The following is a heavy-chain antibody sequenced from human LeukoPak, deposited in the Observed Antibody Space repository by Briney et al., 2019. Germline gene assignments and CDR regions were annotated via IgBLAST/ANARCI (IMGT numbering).Heavy chain of an antibody. J-gene: IGHJ4*02. D-gene: IGHD4-17*01. Sequence: SETLSLTCAVYGGSFSGYYWSWIRQPPGKGLEWIGEINHSGSTNYNPSLKSRVTISVDTSKNQFSLKLSSVTAADTAVYYCASRARPRTTDGDYVPYWGQGTLVTVSS. V-gene: IGHV4-34*01. CDR3: ASRARPRTTDGDYVPY. CDR2: INHSGST. CDR1: GGSFSGYY.